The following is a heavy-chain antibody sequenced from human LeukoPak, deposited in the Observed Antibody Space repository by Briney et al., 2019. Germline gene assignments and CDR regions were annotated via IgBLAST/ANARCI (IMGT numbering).Heavy chain of an antibody. Sequence: GGSLRLSCAASGFTFSSYGMHWVHQAPGKGLEWVAVISYDGSNKYYADSVKGRFTISRDNSKNTLYLQMNSLRAEDTAVYYCAKDFLRWSDAFDIWGQGTMVTVSS. CDR1: GFTFSSYG. CDR3: AKDFLRWSDAFDI. CDR2: ISYDGSNK. D-gene: IGHD4-23*01. J-gene: IGHJ3*02. V-gene: IGHV3-30*18.